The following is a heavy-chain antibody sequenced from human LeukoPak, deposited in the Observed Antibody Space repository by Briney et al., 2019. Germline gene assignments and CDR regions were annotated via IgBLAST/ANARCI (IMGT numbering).Heavy chain of an antibody. CDR2: VSGSGGTT. CDR3: ARVQRGVRSPTDY. Sequence: TAGPLRLSCAASGFPFSSYAMSCVGQAAGRGLEWVSTVSGSGGTTYYAASVKGRFTISRDNSKSTLYLQMNSLRAEDTAVYYCARVQRGVRSPTDYWGQGTLVTVSS. J-gene: IGHJ4*02. V-gene: IGHV3-23*01. D-gene: IGHD4-17*01. CDR1: GFPFSSYA.